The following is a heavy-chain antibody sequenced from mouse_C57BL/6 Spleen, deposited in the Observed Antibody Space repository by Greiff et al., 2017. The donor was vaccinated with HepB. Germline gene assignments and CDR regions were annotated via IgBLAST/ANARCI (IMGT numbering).Heavy chain of an antibody. J-gene: IGHJ2*01. Sequence: QVQLKQSGTELVKPGASVKLSCKASGYTFTSYWMHWVKQRPGQGLEWIGNINPSNGGTNYNEKFKSKATLTVDKSSSTAYMQLSSLTSEDSAVYYCARSRGAVVADYWGQGTTLTVSS. D-gene: IGHD1-1*01. CDR3: ARSRGAVVADY. V-gene: IGHV1-53*01. CDR2: INPSNGGT. CDR1: GYTFTSYW.